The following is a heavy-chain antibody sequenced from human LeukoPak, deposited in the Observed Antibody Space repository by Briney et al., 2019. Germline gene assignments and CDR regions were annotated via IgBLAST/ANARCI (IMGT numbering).Heavy chain of an antibody. J-gene: IGHJ6*02. CDR2: ISAYNGNT. CDR3: ASLSNYYGSGSYPYYYGMDV. Sequence: WASVKVSCKASGYTFTSYGISWVRQAPGQGLEWMGWISAYNGNTNYAQKLQGRVTMTTDTSTSTAYMELRSLRSDDTAVYYCASLSNYYGSGSYPYYYGMDVWGQGTTVTVSS. D-gene: IGHD3-10*01. CDR1: GYTFTSYG. V-gene: IGHV1-18*01.